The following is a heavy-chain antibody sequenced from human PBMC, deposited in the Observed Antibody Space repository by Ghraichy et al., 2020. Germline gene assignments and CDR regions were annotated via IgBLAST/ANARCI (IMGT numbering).Heavy chain of an antibody. V-gene: IGHV3-21*01. D-gene: IGHD3-22*01. J-gene: IGHJ3*02. CDR1: GFTFSSYS. CDR2: ISSSSSYI. CDR3: ARDRKTDYYDSSGYDAFDI. Sequence: GESLNISCAASGFTFSSYSMNWVRQAPGKGLEWVSSISSSSSYIYYADSVKGRFTISRDNAKNSLYLQMNSLRAEDTAVYYCARDRKTDYYDSSGYDAFDIWGQGTMVTVSS.